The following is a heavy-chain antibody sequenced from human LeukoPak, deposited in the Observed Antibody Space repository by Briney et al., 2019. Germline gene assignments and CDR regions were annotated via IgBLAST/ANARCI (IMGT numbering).Heavy chain of an antibody. CDR3: AREYIAALYH. Sequence: GGSLRLSCAASGFTFSSYGMHWVRQAPGKGLEWVAFIRYDGSNKYYADSVKGRFTISRDNSKNTLYLQMNSLRAEDTAVYYCAREYIAALYHWGQGTLVTVSS. CDR1: GFTFSSYG. D-gene: IGHD6-6*01. J-gene: IGHJ4*02. CDR2: IRYDGSNK. V-gene: IGHV3-30*02.